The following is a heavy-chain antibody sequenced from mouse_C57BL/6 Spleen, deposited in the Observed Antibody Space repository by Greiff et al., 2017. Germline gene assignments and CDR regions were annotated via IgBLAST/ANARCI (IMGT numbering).Heavy chain of an antibody. CDR3: TREGYSGY. D-gene: IGHD3-1*01. CDR1: GYSFTDYN. J-gene: IGHJ2*01. V-gene: IGHV1-39*01. CDR2: INPTYSTT. Sequence: VQLQQSGPELVKPGASVKISCTASGYSFTDYNMNWVQQSNGKSLEWIGVINPTYSTTSYTQKFKGKATLTVAQSSSTAYLQHNSLTSEDSAVDYCTREGYSGYWGQGTTVTVSS.